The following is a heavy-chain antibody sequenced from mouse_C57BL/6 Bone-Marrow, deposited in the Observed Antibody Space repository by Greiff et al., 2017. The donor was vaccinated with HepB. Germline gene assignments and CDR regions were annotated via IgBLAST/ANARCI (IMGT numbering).Heavy chain of an antibody. CDR2: INYDGSST. Sequence: EVNLVESEGGLVQPGSSMKLSCTASGFTFSDYYMAWVRQVPEKGLEWVANINYDGSSTYYLDSLKSRFIISRDNAKNILYLQMSSLKSEDTATYYCAREDYGSTMDYWGQGTSVTVSS. D-gene: IGHD1-1*01. CDR1: GFTFSDYY. J-gene: IGHJ4*01. CDR3: AREDYGSTMDY. V-gene: IGHV5-16*01.